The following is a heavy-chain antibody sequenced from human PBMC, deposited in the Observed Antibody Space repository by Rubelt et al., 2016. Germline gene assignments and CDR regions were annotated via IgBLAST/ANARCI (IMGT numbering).Heavy chain of an antibody. D-gene: IGHD6-13*01. J-gene: IGHJ4*02. CDR3: TRSHSSSWYFMGYFDY. Sequence: QVQLQESGPGLVKPSETLSLTCTVSGGSISSYYWGWIRQPAGKGLEWIGEINHSGSTNYNPSLKSRVAISVDTSKNQCSLRRSSVTAADTAVYYCTRSHSSSWYFMGYFDYWGQGTLVTVSS. CDR2: INHSGST. CDR1: GGSISSYY. V-gene: IGHV4-59*01.